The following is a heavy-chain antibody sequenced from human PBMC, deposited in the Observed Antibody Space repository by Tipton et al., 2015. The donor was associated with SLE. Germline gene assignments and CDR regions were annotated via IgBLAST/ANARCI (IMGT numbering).Heavy chain of an antibody. Sequence: SLRLSCAASGFTFSSYSMNWVRQAPGKGLEWVSYISSSSSTIYYADSVKGRFTISRDNAKNSLYLQMNSLRAEDTAVYYCARGKDRDAFDIWGQGTMVTVSS. CDR3: ARGKDRDAFDI. D-gene: IGHD2-15*01. CDR2: ISSSSSTI. J-gene: IGHJ3*02. V-gene: IGHV3-48*01. CDR1: GFTFSSYS.